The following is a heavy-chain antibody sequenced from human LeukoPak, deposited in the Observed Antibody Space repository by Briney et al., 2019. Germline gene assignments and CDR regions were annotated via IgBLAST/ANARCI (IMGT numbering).Heavy chain of an antibody. CDR3: ARGNRPYGEHEAFDI. CDR1: DESFSSYY. V-gene: IGHV4-34*01. CDR2: IDHSGST. J-gene: IGHJ3*02. D-gene: IGHD3-10*01. Sequence: SETLSLTCAVYDESFSSYYCSWIRQPPRKGLEWIGEIDHSGSTNYNPSLQSRVTISVDTSKNQFSLKVSSVSAADTAVYYCARGNRPYGEHEAFDIWGHGTTVAVSP.